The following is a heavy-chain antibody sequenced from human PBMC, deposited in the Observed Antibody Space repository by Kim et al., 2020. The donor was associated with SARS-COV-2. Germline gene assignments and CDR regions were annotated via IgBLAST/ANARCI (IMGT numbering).Heavy chain of an antibody. J-gene: IGHJ5*02. V-gene: IGHV4-4*02. D-gene: IGHD5-12*01. Sequence: YNPSLKSRVTISVDKSKNQFSLKLSSVTAADTAVYYCARVVEMATNWFDPWGQGTLVTVSS. CDR3: ARVVEMATNWFDP.